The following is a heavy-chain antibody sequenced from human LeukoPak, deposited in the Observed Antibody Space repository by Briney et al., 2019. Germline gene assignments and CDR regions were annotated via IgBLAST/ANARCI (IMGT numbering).Heavy chain of an antibody. CDR1: GYTFTSYG. CDR3: ARRRRIAVAGTDFDY. CDR2: ISAYNGNT. D-gene: IGHD6-19*01. Sequence: ASVKVSCKASGYTFTSYGISWVRQAPGQGLEWMGWISAYNGNTNYAQKLQGRVTMTTDTSTSTAYMELRSLRSDDTAVYYCARRRRIAVAGTDFDYWGQGTLVTVSS. V-gene: IGHV1-18*01. J-gene: IGHJ4*02.